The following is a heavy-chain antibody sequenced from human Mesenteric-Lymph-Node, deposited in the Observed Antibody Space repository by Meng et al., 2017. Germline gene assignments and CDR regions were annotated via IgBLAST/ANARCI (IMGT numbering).Heavy chain of an antibody. CDR1: GFTFSSYS. Sequence: GESLKISCAASGFTFSSYSMNWVRQAPGKGLEWVSSISSSSSYIYYADSVKGRFTISRDNAKNSLYLQMNSLRAEDTAVYYCARRGSRIMDVWGQGSTVTAP. J-gene: IGHJ6*02. CDR3: ARRGSRIMDV. V-gene: IGHV3-21*01. D-gene: IGHD2-15*01. CDR2: ISSSSSYI.